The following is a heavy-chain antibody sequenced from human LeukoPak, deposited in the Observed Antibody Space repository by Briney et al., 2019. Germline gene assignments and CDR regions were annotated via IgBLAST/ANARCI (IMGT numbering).Heavy chain of an antibody. D-gene: IGHD3-22*01. CDR1: GYSISSTYY. CDR3: ARSYDSSGYYVY. J-gene: IGHJ4*02. CDR2: IYHSGST. V-gene: IGHV4-38-2*02. Sequence: PSETLSLTCTVSGYSISSTYYWGWIRQPPGKGLEWIGSIYHSGSTYYNPSLKSRVTISVDTSKNQFSLKLSSVTAADTAVYYCARSYDSSGYYVYWGQGTLVTVSS.